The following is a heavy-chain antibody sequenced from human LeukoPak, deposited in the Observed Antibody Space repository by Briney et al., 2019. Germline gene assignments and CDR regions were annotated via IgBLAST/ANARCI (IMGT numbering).Heavy chain of an antibody. D-gene: IGHD1-26*01. CDR3: VRDDQWAFDN. V-gene: IGHV3-48*02. Sequence: GGSLRLSCAASGFTFSSYSMNWVRQAPGKGLEWVSYIGAGGTAIYYADSVKGRFTISRDSAKNSLYLQMNSLRDEDTAVYYCVRDDQWAFDNWGQRTLVTVSS. J-gene: IGHJ4*02. CDR1: GFTFSSYS. CDR2: IGAGGTAI.